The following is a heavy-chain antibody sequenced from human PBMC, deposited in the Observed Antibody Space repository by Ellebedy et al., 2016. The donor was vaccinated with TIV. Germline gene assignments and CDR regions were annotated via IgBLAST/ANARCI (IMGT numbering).Heavy chain of an antibody. V-gene: IGHV3-66*01. J-gene: IGHJ2*01. Sequence: GESLKISCAASGFTVSSNYMSWVRQAPGKGLEWVSVIYSGGSTYYADSVKGRFTISRDNSKNTLYLQMNSLRAEDTAVYYCARARGYDSSGYSHYWYFDLWGRGTLVTVSS. CDR3: ARARGYDSSGYSHYWYFDL. CDR1: GFTVSSNY. D-gene: IGHD3-22*01. CDR2: IYSGGST.